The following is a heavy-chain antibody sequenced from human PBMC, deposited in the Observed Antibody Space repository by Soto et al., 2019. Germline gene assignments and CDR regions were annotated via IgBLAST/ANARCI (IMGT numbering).Heavy chain of an antibody. J-gene: IGHJ6*04. V-gene: IGHV3-30*03. D-gene: IGHD3-9*01. Sequence: LRLSCAASGFTFSSYGMHWVRQAPVKGLEWVAVISYDGSNKYYADSVKGRFTISRDNSKNTLYLQMNSLRAEDTAVYYCATTMSLRYFDWSVLNFYCYYGMEVWGEGTKVTVSS. CDR1: GFTFSSYG. CDR3: ATTMSLRYFDWSVLNFYCYYGMEV. CDR2: ISYDGSNK.